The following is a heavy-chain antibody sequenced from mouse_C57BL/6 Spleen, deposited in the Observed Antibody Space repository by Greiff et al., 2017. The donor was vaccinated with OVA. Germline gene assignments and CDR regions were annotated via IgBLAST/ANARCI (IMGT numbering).Heavy chain of an antibody. J-gene: IGHJ4*01. CDR3: ARYDDYDVDYAMDY. CDR1: GFTFTDYY. Sequence: DVQLVESGGGLVQPGGSLSLSCAASGFTFTDYYMSWVRQPPGKALEWLGFIRNKANGYTTEYSASVKGRFTISRDNSQSILYLQMNALRAEDSATYYCARYDDYDVDYAMDYWGQGTSVTVSS. V-gene: IGHV7-3*01. D-gene: IGHD2-4*01. CDR2: IRNKANGYTT.